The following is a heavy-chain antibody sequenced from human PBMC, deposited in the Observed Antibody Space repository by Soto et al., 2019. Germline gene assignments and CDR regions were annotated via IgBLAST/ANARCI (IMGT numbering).Heavy chain of an antibody. CDR2: FIISSITI. CDR1: GFTFSSYS. D-gene: IGHD6-19*01. J-gene: IGHJ6*02. Sequence: GGSLRLSCAASGFTFSSYSMNWVRQAPGKGLEWVSYFIISSITIYYADFLKGRFTISRDNAKNSLFLQMNSLRDEDTAVYYCARDPGIAVAGTLLYYYYGMDVWGQGTTVTVSS. V-gene: IGHV3-48*02. CDR3: ARDPGIAVAGTLLYYYYGMDV.